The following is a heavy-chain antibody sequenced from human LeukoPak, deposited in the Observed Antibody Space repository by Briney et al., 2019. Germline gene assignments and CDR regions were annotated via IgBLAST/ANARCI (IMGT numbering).Heavy chain of an antibody. V-gene: IGHV4-59*01. D-gene: IGHD3-9*01. Sequence: PSATLSLTCTVSGGSISSYYWSWIRQPPGKGLEWIGYIYYSGSTNYNPSLKSRVTISVDTSKNQFSLKLSSVTAADTAVYYCARVGYFDYYYMDVWGKGTTVTVSS. CDR1: GGSISSYY. CDR3: ARVGYFDYYYMDV. J-gene: IGHJ6*03. CDR2: IYYSGST.